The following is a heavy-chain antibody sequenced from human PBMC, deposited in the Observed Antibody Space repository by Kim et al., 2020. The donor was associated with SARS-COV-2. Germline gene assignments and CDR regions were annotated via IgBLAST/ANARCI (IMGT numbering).Heavy chain of an antibody. J-gene: IGHJ1*01. Sequence: YAVSVQNRITLNPDTSKNQFSLQLNSVTPEDTAVYYCASGGVVRSGYFQHWGQGTLVTVSS. D-gene: IGHD2-15*01. V-gene: IGHV6-1*01. CDR3: ASGGVVRSGYFQH.